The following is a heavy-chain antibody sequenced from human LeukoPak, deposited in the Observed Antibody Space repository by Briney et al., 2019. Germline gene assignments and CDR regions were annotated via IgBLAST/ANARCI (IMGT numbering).Heavy chain of an antibody. V-gene: IGHV3-23*01. D-gene: IGHD1-26*01. J-gene: IGHJ4*02. Sequence: PSETLSLTCTVSGGSISSSSYYWGWIRQAPGKRLEWVSAISGSSASTSYADSVKGRFTISRDNSKNTLYLQMNKLRAEDTAIYYCAKDRGGSYLTGSYFDYWGQGTLVTVSS. CDR2: ISGSSAST. CDR1: GGSISSSSYY. CDR3: AKDRGGSYLTGSYFDY.